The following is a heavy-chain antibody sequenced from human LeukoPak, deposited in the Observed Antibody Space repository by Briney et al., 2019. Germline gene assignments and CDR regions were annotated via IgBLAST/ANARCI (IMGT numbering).Heavy chain of an antibody. D-gene: IGHD1-26*01. J-gene: IGHJ3*02. CDR1: GGTFSSYA. CDR3: ARAWELLNAFDI. Sequence: SVKVSCKASGGTFSSYAISWVRQAPGQGLEWMGRIIPILGIANYAQKFQGRVTITADKSTSTAYMELSSLRSEDTAVYYCARAWELLNAFDIWGQGTMVTVSS. V-gene: IGHV1-69*04. CDR2: IIPILGIA.